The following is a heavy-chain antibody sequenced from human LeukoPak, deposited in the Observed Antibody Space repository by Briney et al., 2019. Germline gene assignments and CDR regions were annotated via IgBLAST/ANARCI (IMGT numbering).Heavy chain of an antibody. CDR2: ISGSGGST. CDR3: AKVRRSRGPFDY. V-gene: IGHV3-23*01. D-gene: IGHD3-10*01. CDR1: GVTFSSYA. J-gene: IGHJ4*02. Sequence: GGSLRLSCALSGVTFSSYAMSWVRQAPGKGLEWVSAISGSGGSTYYADSVKGRFTISRDNSKNTLYLQMNSLRAEDTAVYYCAKVRRSRGPFDYWGQGTLVTVSS.